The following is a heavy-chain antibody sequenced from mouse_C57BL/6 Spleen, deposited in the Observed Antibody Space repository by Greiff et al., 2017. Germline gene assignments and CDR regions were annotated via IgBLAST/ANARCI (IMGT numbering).Heavy chain of an antibody. CDR3: ARADNGYFDV. Sequence: QVQLQQSGAELVRPGTSVKVSCKASGYAFTNYLIEWVKQRPGQGLEWIGVINPGSGGTNYNEKFKGKATLTADKSSSTAYMQLSSLTSEDSAVYFCARADNGYFDVWGTGTTVTVSS. V-gene: IGHV1-54*01. CDR1: GYAFTNYL. J-gene: IGHJ1*03. D-gene: IGHD1-3*01. CDR2: INPGSGGT.